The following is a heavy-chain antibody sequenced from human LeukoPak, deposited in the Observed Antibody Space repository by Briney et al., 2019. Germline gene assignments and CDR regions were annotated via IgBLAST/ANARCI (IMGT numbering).Heavy chain of an antibody. Sequence: PGRSLRLSCAASGFTFSSYGMHWVRQASGKGLEWVAVISYDGSNKYYADSVKGRFTISRDNFNNTLYLHMGSLRAEDTAVYYCAKQVPATAIGFDYWGQGTLVTVSS. D-gene: IGHD2-2*01. CDR2: ISYDGSNK. V-gene: IGHV3-30*18. CDR3: AKQVPATAIGFDY. J-gene: IGHJ4*02. CDR1: GFTFSSYG.